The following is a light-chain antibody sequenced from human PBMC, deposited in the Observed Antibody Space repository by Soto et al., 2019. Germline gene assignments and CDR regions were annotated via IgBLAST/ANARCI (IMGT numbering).Light chain of an antibody. CDR3: QQYVGSPLT. J-gene: IGKJ4*01. V-gene: IGKV3-20*01. Sequence: EIVLTQSPGTLSLSPGERATLSCRASQYVSTTFFAWYQQKPGQAPRLLIYGTSNRATGIPDRFSGSGSGTDFTLTISRPEPEDFAVYYCQQYVGSPLTFGGGTKVEIK. CDR2: GTS. CDR1: QYVSTTF.